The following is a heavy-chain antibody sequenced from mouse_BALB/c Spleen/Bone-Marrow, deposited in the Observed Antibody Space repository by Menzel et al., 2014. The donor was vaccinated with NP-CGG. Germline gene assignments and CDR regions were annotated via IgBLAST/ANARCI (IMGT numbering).Heavy chain of an antibody. CDR2: IDPENGDT. J-gene: IGHJ4*01. CDR3: NADTRAMDY. CDR1: GFNIKDFY. Sequence: VQLQQSGAELVRSGASVKLSCTGSGFNIKDFYMHWVKQRPEQGLEWIGWIDPENGDTEYAPKFQGKATLTAGTSSNTVYLQLNSLTSEDTAVYYCNADTRAMDYWGQGTSVTVSS. V-gene: IGHV14-4*02.